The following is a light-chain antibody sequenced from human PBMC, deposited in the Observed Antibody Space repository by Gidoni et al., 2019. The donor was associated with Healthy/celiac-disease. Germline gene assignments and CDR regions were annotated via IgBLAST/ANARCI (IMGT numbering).Light chain of an antibody. CDR2: DVS. CDR3: SSYTSSSTLV. J-gene: IGLJ2*01. V-gene: IGLV2-14*01. Sequence: QSALTQPASVSGSPGQSITISCTGTSSYVGGYNYVSWYQQHPGKAPKLIIYDVSNRPSGVSNRFSGSKSGNTAFLTISGLQAEDEADYYCSSYTSSSTLVFGGGTKLTVL. CDR1: SSYVGGYNY.